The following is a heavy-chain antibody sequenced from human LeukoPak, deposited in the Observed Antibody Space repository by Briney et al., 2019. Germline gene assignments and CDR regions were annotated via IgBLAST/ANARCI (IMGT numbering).Heavy chain of an antibody. D-gene: IGHD2-2*01. V-gene: IGHV4-34*01. CDR3: ARGRKPLYQPLLSFDY. CDR2: INHSGST. Sequence: SETLSLTCAVYGGSFSGYYWSWIRQPPGKGLEWIGEINHSGSTNYNPSLKSRVTISVDTSKNQFSLKLSSVTAADTAVYYCARGRKPLYQPLLSFDYWGQGTLVTVSS. CDR1: GGSFSGYY. J-gene: IGHJ4*02.